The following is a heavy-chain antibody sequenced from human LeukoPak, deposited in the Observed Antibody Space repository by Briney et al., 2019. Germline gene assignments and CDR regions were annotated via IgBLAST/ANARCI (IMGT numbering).Heavy chain of an antibody. CDR1: GFTFSSFD. CDR2: ISGSGSTI. V-gene: IGHV3-48*03. CDR3: ARTFDF. Sequence: GGSLRLSCAASGFTFSSFDMNWVRQAPGKGLEWVSLISGSGSTIYYADSVKGRFTISRDNAKNSLYLQMNSLRVEDTAVYYCARTFDFWGQGTLVTASS. J-gene: IGHJ4*02.